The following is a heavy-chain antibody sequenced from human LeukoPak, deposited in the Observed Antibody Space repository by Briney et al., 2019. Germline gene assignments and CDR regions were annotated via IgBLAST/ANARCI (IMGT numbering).Heavy chain of an antibody. V-gene: IGHV3-15*07. D-gene: IGHD7-27*01. CDR1: GFTFSDAW. CDR2: IKRKTDAGTT. CDR3: TTGNWGPY. Sequence: GGSLRLSCAASGFTFSDAWMNWVRQAPGKGLEWFGRIKRKTDAGTTDYAAPVKGRFTISRDDSKNTLYLQMNSLKTEDTAVYYCTTGNWGPYWGQGTLVTVSS. J-gene: IGHJ4*02.